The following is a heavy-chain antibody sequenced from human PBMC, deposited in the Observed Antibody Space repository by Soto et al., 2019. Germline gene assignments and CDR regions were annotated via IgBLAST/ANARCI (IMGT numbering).Heavy chain of an antibody. V-gene: IGHV3-53*01. Sequence: EVQLVESGGGLIQPGGSLRLSCAASGFTVSSNYMSWVRQAPGKGLEWVSVIYSGGSRYYADSVKGRFTISRDNSKNTLYLQMNSLRAEDTAVYYCARDRVESGYPEYCQHWGQGTLVTVSS. CDR1: GFTVSSNY. CDR3: ARDRVESGYPEYCQH. J-gene: IGHJ1*01. D-gene: IGHD3-22*01. CDR2: IYSGGSR.